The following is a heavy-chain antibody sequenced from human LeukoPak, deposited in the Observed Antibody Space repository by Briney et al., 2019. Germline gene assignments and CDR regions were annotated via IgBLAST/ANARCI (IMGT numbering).Heavy chain of an antibody. D-gene: IGHD3-10*01. CDR3: ARISPAGSGTDGDWLDP. Sequence: GGSLRLSCAASGFTFSSYWMSWVRQAPGKGLEWVANIKQDGSEKYYVDSVKGRFTISRDNAKNSLYLQMNSLRAEDTAVYYCARISPAGSGTDGDWLDPWGQGTLVTVSS. J-gene: IGHJ5*02. CDR2: IKQDGSEK. V-gene: IGHV3-7*01. CDR1: GFTFSSYW.